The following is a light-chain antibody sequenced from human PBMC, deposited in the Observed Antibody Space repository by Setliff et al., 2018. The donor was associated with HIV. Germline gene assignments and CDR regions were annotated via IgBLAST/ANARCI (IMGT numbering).Light chain of an antibody. CDR2: EVS. CDR3: SSYAITNTLP. V-gene: IGLV2-14*01. J-gene: IGLJ1*01. Sequence: ALTQPASVSGSPGQSITISCTGTSSDVGGYNYVSWYQQHPGKAPKLMIYEVSNRPSGVSNRFSGSKSGYTASLTISGLQAEDEADYYCSSYAITNTLPFGTGTKVTVL. CDR1: SSDVGGYNY.